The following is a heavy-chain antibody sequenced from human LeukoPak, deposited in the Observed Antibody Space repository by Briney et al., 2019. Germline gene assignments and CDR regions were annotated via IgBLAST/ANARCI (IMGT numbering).Heavy chain of an antibody. CDR1: VLTLSSYA. CDR3: AKDRGWYFFDY. V-gene: IGHV3-23*01. Sequence: GGSLGLLCAPSVLTLSSYAMSWVRQAPGKGLEWVSAISGSGSSTYYADFVKGRFTIPRDNSKNTLYLQMNSLRAEDTAVYYCAKDRGWYFFDYWGQGTLVTVSS. CDR2: ISGSGSST. D-gene: IGHD6-19*01. J-gene: IGHJ4*02.